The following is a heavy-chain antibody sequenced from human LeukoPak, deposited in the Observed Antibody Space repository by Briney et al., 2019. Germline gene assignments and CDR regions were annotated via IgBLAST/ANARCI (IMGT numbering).Heavy chain of an antibody. J-gene: IGHJ4*02. CDR2: INTDSSSI. Sequence: GGSLRLSCAASGFTLNIYEMNWVRQAPGKGLEWISHINTDSSSIHYADSMKGRFTISRDNAKKSLYLQMNSLRAEDTAVYYCARVYQGISLFDGIDYWGQGTLVTVSS. CDR1: GFTLNIYE. V-gene: IGHV3-48*03. CDR3: ARVYQGISLFDGIDY. D-gene: IGHD3-3*01.